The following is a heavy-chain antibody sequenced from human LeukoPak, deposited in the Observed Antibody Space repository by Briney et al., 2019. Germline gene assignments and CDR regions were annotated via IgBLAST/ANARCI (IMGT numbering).Heavy chain of an antibody. Sequence: GRSLGLSCAASGFTFSSYGMHWVRQAPGKGLEWVAVISYDGSNKYYADSVKGRFTISRDNSKNTLYLQMNSLRAEDTAVYYCATEAVTTPWGQGTLVTVSS. CDR2: ISYDGSNK. CDR1: GFTFSSYG. CDR3: ATEAVTTP. D-gene: IGHD4-17*01. J-gene: IGHJ5*02. V-gene: IGHV3-30*03.